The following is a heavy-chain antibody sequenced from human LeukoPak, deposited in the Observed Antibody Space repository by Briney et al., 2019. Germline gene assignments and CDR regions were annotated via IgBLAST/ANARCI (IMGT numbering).Heavy chain of an antibody. Sequence: SGGSLRLSCVVSGFSFDDYAMHWVRQAPGKGLEWVSGISWKSGSLGYADSVKGRFTISRDNAKNSLYLQMNSLRAEDTAVYYCARENTNYYDSSGYSSTRYFDYWGQGTLVTVSS. CDR3: ARENTNYYDSSGYSSTRYFDY. D-gene: IGHD3-22*01. J-gene: IGHJ4*02. CDR1: GFSFDDYA. V-gene: IGHV3-9*01. CDR2: ISWKSGSL.